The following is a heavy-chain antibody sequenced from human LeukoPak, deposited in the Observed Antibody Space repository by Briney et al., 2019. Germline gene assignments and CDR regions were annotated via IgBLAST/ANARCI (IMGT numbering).Heavy chain of an antibody. CDR2: ISYSGST. Sequence: SETLSLTCIVSGGSIRSSRYYWGWIRRPPGKGLEWIGSISYSGSTYYNPSLKSRLTISVDTSKNQFSLKLSSVTAADTAVYYCARDRRDSGSYFDWFDPWGQGTLVTVSS. J-gene: IGHJ5*02. CDR3: ARDRRDSGSYFDWFDP. CDR1: GGSIRSSRYY. V-gene: IGHV4-39*07. D-gene: IGHD1-26*01.